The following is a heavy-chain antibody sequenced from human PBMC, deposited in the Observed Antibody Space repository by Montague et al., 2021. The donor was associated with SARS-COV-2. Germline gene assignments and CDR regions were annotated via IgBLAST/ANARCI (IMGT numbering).Heavy chain of an antibody. Sequence: SETLSLTCTVSGGSISSSSYYWGWIRQPPGKGLEWIGSIYYSGXTXYXXXXKXRVTIFVDTSKNQFSLKLSSVTAADTAVYYCARQMGQSSIFGVVIQYYFDYWGQGTLVTVSS. V-gene: IGHV4-39*01. J-gene: IGHJ4*02. CDR1: GGSISSSSYY. CDR3: ARQMGQSSIFGVVIQYYFDY. D-gene: IGHD3-3*01. CDR2: IYYSGXT.